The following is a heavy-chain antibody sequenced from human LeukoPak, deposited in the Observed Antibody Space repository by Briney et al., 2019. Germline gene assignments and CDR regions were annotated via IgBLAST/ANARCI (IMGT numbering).Heavy chain of an antibody. Sequence: PGGSLRLSCAASGFTFATYAMTWVRQAPGKGLEWVAALSGSGISTYYADSVKGRFTISRANSENTLRLQMDGLRAEDTAVYFCAKGRGTGTYYFDYWGRGILVTVSS. J-gene: IGHJ4*02. V-gene: IGHV3-23*01. CDR2: LSGSGIST. CDR1: GFTFATYA. D-gene: IGHD3/OR15-3a*01. CDR3: AKGRGTGTYYFDY.